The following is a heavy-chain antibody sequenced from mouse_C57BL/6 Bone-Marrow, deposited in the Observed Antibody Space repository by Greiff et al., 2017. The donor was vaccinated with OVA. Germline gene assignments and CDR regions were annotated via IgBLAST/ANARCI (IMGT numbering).Heavy chain of an antibody. V-gene: IGHV1-52*01. J-gene: IGHJ1*03. D-gene: IGHD1-1*01. Sequence: VQLQQPGAELVMPGASVKLSCKASGYTFTSYWMHWVKQRPIQGLEWIGNIDPSDSETHYNQKFKDKATLTVDKSSSTAYMQLSSLTSEDSAVYYCVYYGSSYWYFDVWGTGTTVTVSS. CDR1: GYTFTSYW. CDR3: VYYGSSYWYFDV. CDR2: IDPSDSET.